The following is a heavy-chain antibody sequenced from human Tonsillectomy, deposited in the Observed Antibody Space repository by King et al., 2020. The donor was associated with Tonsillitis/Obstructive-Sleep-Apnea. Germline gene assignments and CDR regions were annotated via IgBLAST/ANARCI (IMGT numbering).Heavy chain of an antibody. Sequence: VQLVESGGGLVQPGGSLRLSCAASGFIFSNYAMSWVRQAPGKGLEWVSAISGSGGSTYYADSVKGRFTISRDNSTNTLYLQMNSLRAEYTAVYYCANAVGDSSSSNLFDPWGQGTLVTVSS. D-gene: IGHD6-6*01. J-gene: IGHJ5*02. V-gene: IGHV3-23*04. CDR3: ANAVGDSSSSNLFDP. CDR2: ISGSGGST. CDR1: GFIFSNYA.